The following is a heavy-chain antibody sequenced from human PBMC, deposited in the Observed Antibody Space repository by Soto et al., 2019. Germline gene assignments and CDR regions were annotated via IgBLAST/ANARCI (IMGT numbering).Heavy chain of an antibody. V-gene: IGHV1-69*01. CDR3: ARAQYCTNGVCQQKWSFVL. J-gene: IGHJ2*01. CDR1: GGTFSSYA. D-gene: IGHD2-8*01. CDR2: IIPIFGTA. Sequence: QVQLVQSGAEVKKPGSSVKVSCKASGGTFSSYAISWVRQAPGQGLEWMGGIIPIFGTANYAQKFQGRVTITADEPTRTAYRELSSLKSEDTAVYYWARAQYCTNGVCQQKWSFVLWGRGTLVTVSS.